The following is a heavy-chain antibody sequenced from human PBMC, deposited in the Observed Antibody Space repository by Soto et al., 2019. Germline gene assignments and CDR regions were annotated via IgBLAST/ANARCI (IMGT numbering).Heavy chain of an antibody. Sequence: GASVPVSCMASGYTFTSNGISWLRQAPGQGLEWMGWIRAYNGNTKYAQKLQGRVTMTTDTSTSKAYMELRRLRSDDTAVYYCAVVLEHWGQRTLGT. D-gene: IGHD1-1*01. J-gene: IGHJ4*02. CDR3: AVVLEH. CDR2: IRAYNGNT. V-gene: IGHV1-18*04. CDR1: GYTFTSNG.